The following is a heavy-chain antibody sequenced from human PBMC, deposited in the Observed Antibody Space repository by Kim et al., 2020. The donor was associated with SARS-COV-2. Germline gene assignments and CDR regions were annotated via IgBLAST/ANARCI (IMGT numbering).Heavy chain of an antibody. CDR3: ARDPPGGSYKSYYFDY. CDR1: GFTFSSYS. J-gene: IGHJ4*02. V-gene: IGHV3-21*01. CDR2: ISSSSSYI. Sequence: GGSLRLSCAASGFTFSSYSMNWVRQAPGKGLEWVSSISSSSSYIYYADSVKGRFTISRDNAKNSLYLQMNSLRAEDTAVYYCARDPPGGSYKSYYFDYWGQGTLVTVSS. D-gene: IGHD1-26*01.